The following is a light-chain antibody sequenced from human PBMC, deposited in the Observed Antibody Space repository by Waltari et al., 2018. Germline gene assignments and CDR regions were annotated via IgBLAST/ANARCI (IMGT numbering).Light chain of an antibody. CDR2: DAS. V-gene: IGKV3-15*01. CDR3: QQYYTWPT. CDR1: QRVNHN. Sequence: EIVMTQSPASLSVSPWDRPTLSCRASQRVNHNVAWFQQTPGQAPRLLTYDASTRATGVPARGSGSGSGTEFTLTLSGLQSEEFGVYYCQQYYTWPTFGPGTKVEVK. J-gene: IGKJ3*01.